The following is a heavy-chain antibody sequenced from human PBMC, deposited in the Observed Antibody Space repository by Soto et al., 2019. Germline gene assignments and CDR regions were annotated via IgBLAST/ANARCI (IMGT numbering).Heavy chain of an antibody. D-gene: IGHD4-17*01. CDR3: AHPRGYGVFDAVDI. CDR2: ISNTGGST. Sequence: GGSLRLSCASSVFIFITYAMNWVRQAPGKGLECVSAISNTGGSTFYAESVRGRFTISRDNSINTLYLQMTSLRTEDTAVYYCAHPRGYGVFDAVDIWGQGTMVTVSS. CDR1: VFIFITYA. V-gene: IGHV3-23*01. J-gene: IGHJ3*02.